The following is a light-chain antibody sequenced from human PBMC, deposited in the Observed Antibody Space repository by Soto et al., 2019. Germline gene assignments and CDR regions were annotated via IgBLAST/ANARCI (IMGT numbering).Light chain of an antibody. Sequence: SVLTQSRSVSGSPGQAVTVSCTGTNSNIGSHNYVSWYQQRPGKAPKLMIHDVTERPSGVPDRFSGSKSGNTASLTISGLQAEDEAEYFCCSFAGGLFVFGTGTKVTVL. CDR3: CSFAGGLFV. CDR1: NSNIGSHNY. V-gene: IGLV2-11*01. J-gene: IGLJ1*01. CDR2: DVT.